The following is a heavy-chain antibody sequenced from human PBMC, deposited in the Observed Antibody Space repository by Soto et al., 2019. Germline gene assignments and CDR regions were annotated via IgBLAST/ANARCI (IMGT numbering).Heavy chain of an antibody. CDR3: ARVSPPPDY. J-gene: IGHJ4*02. CDR2: ISSSSSYT. Sequence: GGSLRLSCAASVLTFSDYYMSWIRQAPGKGLEWVSYISSSSSYTNYADSVKGRFTISRDNAKNSLYLQMNSLRAEDTAVYYCARVSPPPDYWGQGTLVTVSS. V-gene: IGHV3-11*05. CDR1: VLTFSDYY.